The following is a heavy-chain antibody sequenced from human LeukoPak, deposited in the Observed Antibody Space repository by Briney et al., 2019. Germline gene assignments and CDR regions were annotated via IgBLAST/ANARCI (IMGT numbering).Heavy chain of an antibody. CDR2: ITSSGSTI. CDR3: ARDWLGLGAFDI. Sequence: GGSLRLSCAASGFTFSSYEMNWVRQAPGKGLEWVSYITSSGSTIYYADSVKGRFTISRDNSKNTLYLQMNSLRAEDTAVYYCARDWLGLGAFDIWGQGTMVTVSS. V-gene: IGHV3-48*03. J-gene: IGHJ3*02. D-gene: IGHD6-19*01. CDR1: GFTFSSYE.